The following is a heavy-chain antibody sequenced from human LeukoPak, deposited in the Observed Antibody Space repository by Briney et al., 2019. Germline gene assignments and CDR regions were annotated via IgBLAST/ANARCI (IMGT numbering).Heavy chain of an antibody. CDR2: IWFDGSNK. CDR1: GLTFSSSG. CDR3: ERDRWGGFDD. D-gene: IGHD2-15*01. V-gene: IGHV3-33*01. Sequence: GGSLRLSCAASGLTFSSSGMHWVRQAPGKGLEWVAVIWFDGSNKYYADSVKGRFTISRDNSKNTLYLQMNSLRAEDTALYYCERDRWGGFDDWGQGTLVTVSS. J-gene: IGHJ4*02.